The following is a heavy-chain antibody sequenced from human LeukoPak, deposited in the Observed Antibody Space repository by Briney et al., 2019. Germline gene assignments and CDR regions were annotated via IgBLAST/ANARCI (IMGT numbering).Heavy chain of an antibody. V-gene: IGHV4-34*01. CDR1: GGSFSGYY. J-gene: IGHJ6*03. Sequence: SETLSLTCAVYGGSFSGYYWSWVRQPPGKGLEWLGEINHSGSTNYNPSLKSRVTISVDTSKNQFSLKLRSVTAADTAVYYCARGGDCSGGSCYADYYYYYMDVWGKGTTVTVSS. CDR3: ARGGDCSGGSCYADYYYYYMDV. CDR2: INHSGST. D-gene: IGHD2-15*01.